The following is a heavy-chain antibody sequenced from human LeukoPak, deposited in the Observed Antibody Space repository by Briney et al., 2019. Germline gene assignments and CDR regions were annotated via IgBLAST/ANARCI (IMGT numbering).Heavy chain of an antibody. D-gene: IGHD6-13*01. V-gene: IGHV3-7*01. CDR2: IKQDGSEK. CDR1: GFTFSSYA. CDR3: ARSSSSSVLYYYYYGMDV. Sequence: GGSLRLSCAASGFTFSSYAMSWVRQAPGKGLEWVANIKQDGSEKYYVDSVKGRFTISRDNAKNSLYLQMNSLRAEDTAVYYCARSSSSSVLYYYYYGMDVWGQGTTVTVSS. J-gene: IGHJ6*02.